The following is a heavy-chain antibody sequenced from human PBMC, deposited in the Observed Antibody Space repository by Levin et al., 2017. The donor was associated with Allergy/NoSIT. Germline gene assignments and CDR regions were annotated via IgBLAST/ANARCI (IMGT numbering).Heavy chain of an antibody. D-gene: IGHD2-2*01. CDR1: GFTFSSYG. J-gene: IGHJ4*02. V-gene: IGHV3-30*18. CDR2: TSYDGSHK. Sequence: GGSLRLSCAASGFTFSSYGMHWVRQAPGKGLEWVAVTSYDGSHKDYVDSVKGRFTISRDDSKNTLYLQINSLGTEDTAVYYCAKQRDGSSWAIDYWGQGTLVTVSS. CDR3: AKQRDGSSWAIDY.